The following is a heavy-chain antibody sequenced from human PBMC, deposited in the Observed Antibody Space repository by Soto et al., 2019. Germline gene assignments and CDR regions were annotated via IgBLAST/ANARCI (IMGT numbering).Heavy chain of an antibody. V-gene: IGHV1-2*04. CDR1: GYTFTGYY. D-gene: IGHD2-15*01. CDR3: ARTPYLLSEYYFDY. Sequence: ASVKVSCKASGYTFTGYYMHWVRQAPGQGLEWMGWINPNSGGTNYAQKFQGWVTMTRDTSISTAYMELSRLRSDDTAVYYCARTPYLLSEYYFDYWGQGTLVTVSS. J-gene: IGHJ4*02. CDR2: INPNSGGT.